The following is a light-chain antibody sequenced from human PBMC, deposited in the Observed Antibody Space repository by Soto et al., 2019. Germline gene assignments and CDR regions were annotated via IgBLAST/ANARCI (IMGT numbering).Light chain of an antibody. CDR1: QSISSY. Sequence: DIQMTQSPSSLSASVGDRVTITCRASQSISSYLNWYQQKPRKAPELLIYAASSLQSGVPSRFSGSGSGTEFTLTISSLQPEDFATYYCQQSYSTPFTFGQGTSLEIK. J-gene: IGKJ2*01. V-gene: IGKV1-39*01. CDR2: AAS. CDR3: QQSYSTPFT.